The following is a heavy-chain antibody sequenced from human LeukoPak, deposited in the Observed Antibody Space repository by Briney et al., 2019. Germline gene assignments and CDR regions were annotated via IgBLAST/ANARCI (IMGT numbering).Heavy chain of an antibody. V-gene: IGHV1-18*01. Sequence: ASVKVSCKASGYTFTSYGISWVRQAPGQGLEWMGWISAYNGNTNYAQKPQGRVTMTTDTSTSTAYMELRSLRSDDTAVYYCARDYDILTGYGMDVWGQGTTVTVSS. D-gene: IGHD3-9*01. J-gene: IGHJ6*02. CDR3: ARDYDILTGYGMDV. CDR2: ISAYNGNT. CDR1: GYTFTSYG.